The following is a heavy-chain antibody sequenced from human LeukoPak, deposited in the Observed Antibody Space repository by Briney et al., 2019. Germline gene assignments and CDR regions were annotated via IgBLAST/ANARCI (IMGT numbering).Heavy chain of an antibody. V-gene: IGHV4-59*12. CDR2: FFYSGTT. CDR1: GGSINTYY. D-gene: IGHD2-21*02. Sequence: SETLSLTCTVSGGSINTYYWGWIRQPPGKGLEWVGYFFYSGTTKYNPSLRSRVTVLFDTSNKKFSLRLTSVTAADTAVYFCTSSRGDGYYFDNWGQGTLVTVSS. CDR3: TSSRGDGYYFDN. J-gene: IGHJ4*02.